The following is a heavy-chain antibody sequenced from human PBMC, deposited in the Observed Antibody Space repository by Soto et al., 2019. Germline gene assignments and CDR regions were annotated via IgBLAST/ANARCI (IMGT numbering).Heavy chain of an antibody. Sequence: QVQLQVSGPGLVKPSETLSLTCTVSGDSISAYSRSWVRQPPGKGLEWIGNIHYNGNTKYNPSLKSRVTMSLDTSKNQFSLRLISVTAADTAKYFCAREGNLGRWLQPLDFWGQGTLVTVSS. D-gene: IGHD5-12*01. CDR3: AREGNLGRWLQPLDF. CDR2: IHYNGNT. J-gene: IGHJ4*02. CDR1: GDSISAYS. V-gene: IGHV4-59*01.